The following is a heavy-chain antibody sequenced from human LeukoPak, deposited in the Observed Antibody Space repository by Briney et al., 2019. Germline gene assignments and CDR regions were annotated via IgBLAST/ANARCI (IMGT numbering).Heavy chain of an antibody. D-gene: IGHD3-22*01. J-gene: IGHJ4*02. CDR1: GGSISSYY. Sequence: SETLSLTCTGSGGSISSYYWSWIRQPPGMGLEWIGYIYYSGSTKYNPSLKSRVTISVDTSKNQFSLKLSSVTAADTAVYYCARSRRVYYYDSSGQYYFDYWGQGTLVTVSS. V-gene: IGHV4-59*01. CDR2: IYYSGST. CDR3: ARSRRVYYYDSSGQYYFDY.